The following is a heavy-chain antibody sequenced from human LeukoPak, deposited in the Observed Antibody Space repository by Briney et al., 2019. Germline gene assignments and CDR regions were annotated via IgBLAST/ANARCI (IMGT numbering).Heavy chain of an antibody. V-gene: IGHV3-21*01. Sequence: GGSLRLSCAASGCTFSSYSMNWVRQAPGKGLEWVSSISSSSSYIYYADSVKGRFTISRDNSKNSLYLQMNSLRAEDTAVYYCARDIPSDIAAARKRYYVMDVWGQGPTATVSS. CDR2: ISSSSSYI. D-gene: IGHD6-13*01. CDR1: GCTFSSYS. J-gene: IGHJ6*01. CDR3: ARDIPSDIAAARKRYYVMDV.